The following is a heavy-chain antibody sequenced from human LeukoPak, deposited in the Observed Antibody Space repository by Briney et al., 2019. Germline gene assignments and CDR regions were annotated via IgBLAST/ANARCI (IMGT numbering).Heavy chain of an antibody. CDR2: IIPIFGTA. V-gene: IGHV1-69*06. Sequence: ASVKVSCKASGGTFSSYAISWVRQAPGQGLEWMGGIIPIFGTANYAQKFQGRVTITADKSTSTAYMELSSLRSEDTAVYYCARGRETTEIYYYYYMDVWGKGTTVTVSS. J-gene: IGHJ6*03. CDR3: ARGRETTEIYYYYYMDV. CDR1: GGTFSSYA. D-gene: IGHD4-11*01.